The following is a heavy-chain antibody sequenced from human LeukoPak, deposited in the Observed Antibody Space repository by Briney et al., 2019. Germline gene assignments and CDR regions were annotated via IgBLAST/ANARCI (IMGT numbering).Heavy chain of an antibody. CDR2: VNPNTGGT. J-gene: IGHJ4*02. V-gene: IGHV1-2*02. D-gene: IGHD4-17*01. CDR1: GYTFTAYY. Sequence: ASVKVSCKASGYTFTAYYIHWVRQAPGQGLEWLGWVNPNTGGTNFAPKFQGRVTMTRDTSIRMTYMELTSLKSDDTAVYYCARVSPYGDFDCWGQGTLATVSS. CDR3: ARVSPYGDFDC.